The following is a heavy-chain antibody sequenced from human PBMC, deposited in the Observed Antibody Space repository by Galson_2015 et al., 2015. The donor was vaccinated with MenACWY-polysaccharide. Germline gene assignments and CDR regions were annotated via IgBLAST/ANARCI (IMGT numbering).Heavy chain of an antibody. CDR3: VRSAFFDY. CDR1: GVSCGTST. Sequence: ALILCCAAAGVSCGTSTMNWVGQAPGTGLEWVSHVSSSSNTIYYADSEKGRFTIYRDNVENSLYLQMNSLSAEDTALYYCVRSAFFDYWGQGNLVTVSS. V-gene: IGHV3-48*01. CDR2: VSSSSNTI. J-gene: IGHJ4*02.